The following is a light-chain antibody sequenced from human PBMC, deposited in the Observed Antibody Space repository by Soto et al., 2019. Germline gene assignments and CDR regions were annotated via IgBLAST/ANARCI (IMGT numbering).Light chain of an antibody. V-gene: IGKV3-20*01. Sequence: ESVLTQSPGTLSLSPGERATLSCRASQSVSSSYLAWYQQKPGQAPRLLIYGASSRATGIPDRFSGSGSGTDFTLTISRLEPEDFAVYYCHQYDSSPLTVGGGTKVEIK. J-gene: IGKJ4*01. CDR3: HQYDSSPLT. CDR2: GAS. CDR1: QSVSSSY.